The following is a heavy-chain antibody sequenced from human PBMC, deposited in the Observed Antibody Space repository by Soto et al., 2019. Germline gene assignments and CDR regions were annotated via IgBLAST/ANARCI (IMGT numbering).Heavy chain of an antibody. D-gene: IGHD5-18*01. J-gene: IGHJ4*02. Sequence: EVQLVESGGGLVKPGGSLRLSCAASGFTFSSYSMNWVRQAPGKGLEWVSSISSSSSYIYYADSVKGRFTISRDNAKNSLYLQMSSLRAEDTAVYYCARDQPGYSYGCGLGYWGQGTLVTVSS. CDR3: ARDQPGYSYGCGLGY. CDR1: GFTFSSYS. V-gene: IGHV3-21*01. CDR2: ISSSSSYI.